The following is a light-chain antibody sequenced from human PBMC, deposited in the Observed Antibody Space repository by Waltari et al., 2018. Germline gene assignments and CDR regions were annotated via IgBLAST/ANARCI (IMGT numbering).Light chain of an antibody. CDR1: QSVSSSD. CDR3: QQFGSSPPYT. Sequence: EIVLTQSPGTLSLSPGARATLSCRASQSVSSSDLVWYQHRPGQAPRLLIYGAFNRASDIPDRFSGRGSGTDFILTISRLEPEDFALYYCQQFGSSPPYTFGQGTKLEI. J-gene: IGKJ2*01. CDR2: GAF. V-gene: IGKV3-20*01.